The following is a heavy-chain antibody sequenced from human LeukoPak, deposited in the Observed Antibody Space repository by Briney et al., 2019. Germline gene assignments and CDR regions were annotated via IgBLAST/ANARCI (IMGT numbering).Heavy chain of an antibody. CDR2: ISSNGGST. Sequence: GGSLRLSCAASGFTFSSYAMHWVRQAPGKGLEYVSAISSNGGSTYYANSVKGRFTISRDNSKNTLYLQMGSLRAEDMAVYYCARAKGSYGDYGRFSYYFDYWGQGTLVTVSS. V-gene: IGHV3-64*01. CDR3: ARAKGSYGDYGRFSYYFDY. CDR1: GFTFSSYA. J-gene: IGHJ4*02. D-gene: IGHD4-17*01.